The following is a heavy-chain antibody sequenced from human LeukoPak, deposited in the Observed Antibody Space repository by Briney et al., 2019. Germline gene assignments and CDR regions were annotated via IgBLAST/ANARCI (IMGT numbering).Heavy chain of an antibody. Sequence: TTSETLSLTCAVYGGSFSGYYWSWIRQPPGNGLEWIGEINHSGSTNYNPSLKSRVTISVDTSKNQFSLKLSSVTAADTAVYYCARLAPLYDSSGYYYNYYYYYYGMDVWGQGTTVTVSS. D-gene: IGHD3-22*01. J-gene: IGHJ6*02. CDR2: INHSGST. CDR1: GGSFSGYY. CDR3: ARLAPLYDSSGYYYNYYYYYYGMDV. V-gene: IGHV4-34*01.